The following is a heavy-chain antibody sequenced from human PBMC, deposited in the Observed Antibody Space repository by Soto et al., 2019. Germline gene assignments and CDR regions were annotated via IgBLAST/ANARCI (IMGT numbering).Heavy chain of an antibody. CDR2: ITSSSSYS. V-gene: IGHV3-21*06. CDR1: GFTFSSYG. CDR3: AREGCSRTSCNGAENWFDP. Sequence: GGSLRLSCVASGFTFSSYGMNWVRQAPGKGLEWVSYITSSSSYSLYADSMKGRITISRDNAKNSLYLQMNSLRAEDTAVYYCAREGCSRTSCNGAENWFDPWGQGTLVTVSS. D-gene: IGHD2-2*01. J-gene: IGHJ5*02.